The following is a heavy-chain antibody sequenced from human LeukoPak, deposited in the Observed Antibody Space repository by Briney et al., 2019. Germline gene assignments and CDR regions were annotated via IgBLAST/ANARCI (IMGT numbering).Heavy chain of an antibody. CDR3: ARGRRELKYGPDY. CDR1: GGSFSGYY. V-gene: IGHV4-34*01. CDR2: INHSGST. J-gene: IGHJ4*02. D-gene: IGHD3-10*01. Sequence: SETLSLTCAVYGGSFSGYYWSWIRQPPGKGLEWIGEINHSGSTNYNPSLKSRVTISVDTSKNQFSLKLSSVTAADTAVYYCARGRRELKYGPDYWGQGTLVTVSS.